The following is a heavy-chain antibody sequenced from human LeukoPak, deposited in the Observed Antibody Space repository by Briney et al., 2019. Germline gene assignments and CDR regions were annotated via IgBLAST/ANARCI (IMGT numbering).Heavy chain of an antibody. Sequence: GGSLRLSCAAPGFTFRNYWMSWVRQAPGTGLEWVANIKQDGSDRNYVTSVRGRFTISRDNAESSLYLQMNSLRVEDTAVYYCVRNLAVAGTCFDSWGQGTLVTISS. V-gene: IGHV3-7*03. D-gene: IGHD6-19*01. J-gene: IGHJ4*02. CDR2: IKQDGSDR. CDR3: VRNLAVAGTCFDS. CDR1: GFTFRNYW.